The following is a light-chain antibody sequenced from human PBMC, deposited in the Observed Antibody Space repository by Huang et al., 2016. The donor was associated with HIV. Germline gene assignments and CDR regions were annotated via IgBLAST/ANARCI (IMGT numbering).Light chain of an antibody. CDR2: DAS. CDR3: QQRNNWPPWT. Sequence: EIVLTQSPATLSLSPGEGATLSCRASQSIGSYLAWYQQRPGQAPRLRIYDASIRATGIPARVSGRGSGTDFTLTISSLEPEDFAVYYCQQRNNWPPWTFGQGTKVELK. J-gene: IGKJ1*01. CDR1: QSIGSY. V-gene: IGKV3-11*01.